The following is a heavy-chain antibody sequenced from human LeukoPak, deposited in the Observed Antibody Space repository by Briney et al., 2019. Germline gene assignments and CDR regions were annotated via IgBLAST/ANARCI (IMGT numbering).Heavy chain of an antibody. Sequence: GRSLRLSCAASGFTFDGYGMYWVRQAPGKGLEWVSGITWDSDDMAYADSVKGRFTISRDNAKNCLYLQMNSLRVEDTALYYCTKVTDWRTGFDYWGQGTLVTVSS. V-gene: IGHV3-9*01. CDR1: GFTFDGYG. D-gene: IGHD3-9*01. J-gene: IGHJ4*02. CDR2: ITWDSDDM. CDR3: TKVTDWRTGFDY.